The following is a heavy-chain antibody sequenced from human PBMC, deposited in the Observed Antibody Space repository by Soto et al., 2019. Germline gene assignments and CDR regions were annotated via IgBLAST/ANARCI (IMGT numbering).Heavy chain of an antibody. D-gene: IGHD6-25*01. V-gene: IGHV3-7*03. CDR1: GFTFSSYW. CDR2: IKHDGSKK. CDR3: ARSGYSYCMDV. J-gene: IGHJ6*02. Sequence: GGSLRLSCAASGFTFSSYWMTWVRQAPGKGLEWVANIKHDGSKKYYVDSVKGRFTISRDNAKNTLYLQMNSLRAEDTAVYYCARSGYSYCMDVWGQGTTVTVSS.